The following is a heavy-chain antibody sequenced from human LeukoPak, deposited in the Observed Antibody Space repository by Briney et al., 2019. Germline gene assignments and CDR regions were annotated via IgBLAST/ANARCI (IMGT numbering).Heavy chain of an antibody. V-gene: IGHV1-69*01. CDR3: ARVENCSGGSCYVGYYYMDV. D-gene: IGHD2-15*01. CDR1: GGTLSSYA. CDR2: IIPIFGTA. Sequence: ASVKVSCKASGGTLSSYAISWVRQAPGQGLEWMGGIIPIFGTANYAQKFQGRVTITADESTSTAYMELSSLRSEDTAVYYCARVENCSGGSCYVGYYYMDVWGKGTTVTVSS. J-gene: IGHJ6*03.